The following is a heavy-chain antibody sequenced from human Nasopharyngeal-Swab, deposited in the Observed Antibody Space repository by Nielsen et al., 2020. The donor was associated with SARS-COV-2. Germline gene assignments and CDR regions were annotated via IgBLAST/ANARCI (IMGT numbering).Heavy chain of an antibody. Sequence: SETLSLTCTVSGGSISSYYWSWIRQPPGKGLEWIGYIYYSGITNYNPSLKSRVTISVDTSKTQFSLKLRSVTAADTAVYYCAREGSAAFFDYWGQGTLVTVSS. J-gene: IGHJ4*02. D-gene: IGHD3-16*01. CDR3: AREGSAAFFDY. V-gene: IGHV4-59*01. CDR2: IYYSGIT. CDR1: GGSISSYY.